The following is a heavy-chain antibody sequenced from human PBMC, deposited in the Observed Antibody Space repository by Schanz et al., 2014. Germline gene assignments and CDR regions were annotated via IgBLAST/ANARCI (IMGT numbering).Heavy chain of an antibody. CDR1: GATFNSYA. CDR2: IIPPLRQT. Sequence: QVQLVQSGAEVKKPGDSVTVSCKSSGATFNSYAFGWVRQAPGQGFEWVGSIIPPLRQTRYAQKFEERVIITADTSTTTVYMDLASLTSDDTAVYFCARIIDGDYLYWGQGTLVTVSS. CDR3: ARIIDGDYLY. D-gene: IGHD4-17*01. V-gene: IGHV1-69*04. J-gene: IGHJ4*02.